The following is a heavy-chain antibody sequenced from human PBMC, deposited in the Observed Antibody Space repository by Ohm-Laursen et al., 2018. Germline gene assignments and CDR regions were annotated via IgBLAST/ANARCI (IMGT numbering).Heavy chain of an antibody. CDR2: ISNSGGVV. D-gene: IGHD2-2*02. CDR1: GFIFSDYY. J-gene: IGHJ3*01. V-gene: IGHV3-11*01. Sequence: SLRLSCAASGFIFSDYYMSWIRQAPGKGLECISYISNSGGVVYYADSVKGRFTISRDNAKNSLYLQLNSLRVEDTALYYCARVKGSYSFDLWGQGTVVTFSP. CDR3: ARVKGSYSFDL.